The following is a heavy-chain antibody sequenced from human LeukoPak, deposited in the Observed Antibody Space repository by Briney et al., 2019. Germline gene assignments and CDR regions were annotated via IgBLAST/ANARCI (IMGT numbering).Heavy chain of an antibody. V-gene: IGHV3-15*01. Sequence: PGGSLRLSRAASGFTFSNAWMSWVRQAPGKGLDWVGRIKTKTDTGTTDYAAPVKGRFTISRDDSKNTLYLQMNSLKTEDTAVYYCTTGTGRTDFDYWGQGTLVTVSS. CDR1: GFTFSNAW. CDR2: IKTKTDTGTT. CDR3: TTGTGRTDFDY. D-gene: IGHD4-17*01. J-gene: IGHJ4*02.